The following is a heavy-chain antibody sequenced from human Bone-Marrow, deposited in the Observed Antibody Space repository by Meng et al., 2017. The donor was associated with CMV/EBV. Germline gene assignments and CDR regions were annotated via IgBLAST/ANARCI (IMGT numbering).Heavy chain of an antibody. CDR1: GGSISSSSYY. Sequence: GSLRRSCTVSGGSISSSSYYWGWIRQPPGKGLEWIGSIYHSGSTYYNPSLKSRVTISIDTSKNQFSLKLSSVTASDTAVYYCARGIGWTIITLTRGSKAYAFWGQGTMVTVSS. CDR3: ARGIGWTIITLTRGSKAYAF. V-gene: IGHV4-39*07. CDR2: IYHSGST. J-gene: IGHJ3*01. D-gene: IGHD1-20*01.